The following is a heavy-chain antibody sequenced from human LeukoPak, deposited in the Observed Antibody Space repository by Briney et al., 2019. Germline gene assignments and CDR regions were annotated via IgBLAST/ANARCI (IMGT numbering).Heavy chain of an antibody. CDR2: IYHSGST. CDR3: ARARGPPMVRGGQRYGMDV. Sequence: PSETLSLTCAVSGGSISSGGYSWSWIRQPPGKGLEWIGYIYHSGSTYYNPSLKSRVTISVDRSKNQFSLKLSSVTAADTAVYYCARARGPPMVRGGQRYGMDVWGKGTTVTVSS. CDR1: GGSISSGGYS. D-gene: IGHD3-10*01. V-gene: IGHV4-30-2*01. J-gene: IGHJ6*04.